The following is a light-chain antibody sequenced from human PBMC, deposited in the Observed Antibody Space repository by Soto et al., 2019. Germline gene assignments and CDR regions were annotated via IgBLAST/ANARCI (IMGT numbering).Light chain of an antibody. CDR1: QSVSSSY. Sequence: EIVLTQSPGTLSLSPGERATLSCRASQSVSSSYLAWYQQKPGQAPRLLIYGASSRATGIPDRFSGSGSGTDFTLTISRLEPEDFAVYYCQPYGNSRRLFTCGPGTKVDIK. J-gene: IGKJ3*01. CDR3: QPYGNSRRLFT. V-gene: IGKV3-20*01. CDR2: GAS.